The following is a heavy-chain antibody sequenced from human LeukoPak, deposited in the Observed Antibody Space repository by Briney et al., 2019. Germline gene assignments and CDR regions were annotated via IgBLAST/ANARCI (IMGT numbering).Heavy chain of an antibody. Sequence: GGSLRLSCAASGFTFSSYWMSWVRQAPGKGLEWVANIKQDGSEKYYVDSVKGRFTISRDNAKKSLYLQMNSLRADDTAVYYCARGGGYYYFDYWGQGTLVTVSS. CDR1: GFTFSSYW. CDR2: IKQDGSEK. V-gene: IGHV3-7*01. CDR3: ARGGGYYYFDY. D-gene: IGHD3-22*01. J-gene: IGHJ4*02.